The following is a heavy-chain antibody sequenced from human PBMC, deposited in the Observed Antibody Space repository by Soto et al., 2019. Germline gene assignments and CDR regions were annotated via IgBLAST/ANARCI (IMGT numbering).Heavy chain of an antibody. CDR1: GASISGSYYY. J-gene: IGHJ4*02. Sequence: SETLSLTCAVSGASISGSYYYWAWLRQSPGKGPEWIGSVFYTGFTSYNPSLESRVSVSVDTSKSQFSLKLSAVTAADTAVYYYATSQKGYNWNYFDHWGQGALVTVSS. CDR2: VFYTGFT. V-gene: IGHV4-39*01. D-gene: IGHD1-20*01. CDR3: ATSQKGYNWNYFDH.